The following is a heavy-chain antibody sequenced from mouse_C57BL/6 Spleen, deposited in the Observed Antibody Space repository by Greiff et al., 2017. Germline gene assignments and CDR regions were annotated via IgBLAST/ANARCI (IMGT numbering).Heavy chain of an antibody. V-gene: IGHV5-16*01. J-gene: IGHJ4*01. CDR3: ARNYDDAMDY. CDR2: INYDGSST. D-gene: IGHD2-4*01. CDR1: GFTFSDYY. Sequence: EVQVVESEGGLVQPGSSMKLSCTASGFTFSDYYMAWVRQVPEKGLEWVANINYDGSSTYYLDSLKSRFIISRDNAKNILYLQMSSLKSEDTATYYCARNYDDAMDYWGQGTSVTVSS.